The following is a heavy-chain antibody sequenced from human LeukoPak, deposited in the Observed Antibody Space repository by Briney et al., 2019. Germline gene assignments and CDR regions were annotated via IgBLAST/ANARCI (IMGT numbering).Heavy chain of an antibody. Sequence: SETLSLTCTVSGGSISSGGYYWGWIRQHPGKGLEWIGYIYYSGSTYYNPSLKSRVTISVDTSKNQFSLKLSSVTAADTAVYYCARGLDGCSSTSCYTRYYYGMDVWGQGTTVTVSS. CDR1: GGSISSGGYY. CDR3: ARGLDGCSSTSCYTRYYYGMDV. CDR2: IYYSGST. J-gene: IGHJ6*02. V-gene: IGHV4-31*03. D-gene: IGHD2-2*02.